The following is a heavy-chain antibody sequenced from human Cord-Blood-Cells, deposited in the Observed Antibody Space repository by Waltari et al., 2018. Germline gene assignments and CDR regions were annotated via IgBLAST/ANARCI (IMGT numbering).Heavy chain of an antibody. V-gene: IGHV4-34*01. J-gene: IGHJ4*02. CDR1: GGSFSGYY. D-gene: IGHD3-10*01. Sequence: QVQLQQWGAGLLKPSATLSLTCAVYGGSFSGYYRTWTRRPPGKGLEWIGEINHSGSTNYNPSLKSRVTISVDTSKNQFSLKLSSVTAADTAVYYCARGPITMVRGVIPYYWGQGTLVTVSS. CDR2: INHSGST. CDR3: ARGPITMVRGVIPYY.